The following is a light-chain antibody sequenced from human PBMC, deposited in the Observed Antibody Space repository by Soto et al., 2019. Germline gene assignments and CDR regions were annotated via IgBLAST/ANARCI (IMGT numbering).Light chain of an antibody. CDR1: QSVSNNY. V-gene: IGKV3-20*01. J-gene: IGKJ1*01. CDR3: QQYASSGT. Sequence: EIVLTQSPGTLSLSPGERATLSCRASQSVSNNYLAWYQQKPGQAPRLLIYGASNRATGIPDRFSGSGSGTDFTLTISRLETEDFAVYYCQQYASSGTFGQGPKVDIX. CDR2: GAS.